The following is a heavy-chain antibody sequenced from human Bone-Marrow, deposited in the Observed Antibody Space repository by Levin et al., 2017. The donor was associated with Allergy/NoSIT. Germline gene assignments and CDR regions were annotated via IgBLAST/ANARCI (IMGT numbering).Heavy chain of an antibody. CDR3: ARGITVFGVVLAVNDAFDI. Sequence: SETLSLTCTISGGSISSGVYFWSWIRQLPGKGLEWIGYVSYSGITFYNQSLKSRVTISGDTSKNLFSLNLSSVTAADTAVYYCARGITVFGVVLAVNDAFDIWGQGTMVTVSS. CDR1: GGSISSGVYF. J-gene: IGHJ3*02. CDR2: VSYSGIT. D-gene: IGHD3-3*01. V-gene: IGHV4-31*03.